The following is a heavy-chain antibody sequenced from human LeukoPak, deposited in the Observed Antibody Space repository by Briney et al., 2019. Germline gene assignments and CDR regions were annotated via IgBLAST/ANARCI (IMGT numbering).Heavy chain of an antibody. J-gene: IGHJ4*02. Sequence: HGESLKISCKGSGYSFTNYWIGWVRQMPGKGLEWMGIIYPGDSDTRYSPSLQGQVTISADKSISTAYLQWSSLKASDTAMYYCARLLGATSGWDYFDYWGQGTLVTVSS. CDR2: IYPGDSDT. V-gene: IGHV5-51*01. D-gene: IGHD1-26*01. CDR3: ARLLGATSGWDYFDY. CDR1: GYSFTNYW.